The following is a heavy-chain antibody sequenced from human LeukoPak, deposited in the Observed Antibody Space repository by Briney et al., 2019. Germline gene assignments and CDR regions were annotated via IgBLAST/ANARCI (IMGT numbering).Heavy chain of an antibody. Sequence: PGGSLRLSCAASGFTFSNYWMSWVRRAPGKGLEWVASIKQDGSEQHYVDSVKGRFTISRDNAKNSLYLQMNSLRAEDTAVYYCANIVVVVAAMYHDAFDIWGQGTMVTVSS. D-gene: IGHD2-15*01. J-gene: IGHJ3*02. CDR1: GFTFSNYW. V-gene: IGHV3-7*01. CDR3: ANIVVVVAAMYHDAFDI. CDR2: IKQDGSEQ.